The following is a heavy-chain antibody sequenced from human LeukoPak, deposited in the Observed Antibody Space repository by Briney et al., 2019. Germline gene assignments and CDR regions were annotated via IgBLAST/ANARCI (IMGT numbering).Heavy chain of an antibody. J-gene: IGHJ3*02. CDR1: GGSISSGGYY. D-gene: IGHD3-16*02. CDR2: IYTSGST. Sequence: SQTLYLTCTVSGGSISSGGYYWSWIRQPPGNGLEWIGRIYTSGSTNSNHSLKTRATISVDTTNTHFSVRLSSVTAADTAVYYCARDLMITFGGVIVSYACDIWGQGTMVTVSS. V-gene: IGHV4-61*02. CDR3: ARDLMITFGGVIVSYACDI.